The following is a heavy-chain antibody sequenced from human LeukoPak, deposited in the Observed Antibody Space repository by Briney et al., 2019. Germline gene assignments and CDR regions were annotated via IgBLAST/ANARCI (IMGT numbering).Heavy chain of an antibody. Sequence: SETLSLTCAVYGGSFSGYYWSWIRQPPGKGLEWIGEINHSGSTNYNPSLESRVTISVDTSKNQFPLKLSSVTAADTAVYYCAGRPVEGWYGVIGWWFDPRGQGTLVTVSS. CDR3: AGRPVEGWYGVIGWWFDP. J-gene: IGHJ5*02. CDR2: INHSGST. V-gene: IGHV4-34*01. CDR1: GGSFSGYY. D-gene: IGHD6-19*01.